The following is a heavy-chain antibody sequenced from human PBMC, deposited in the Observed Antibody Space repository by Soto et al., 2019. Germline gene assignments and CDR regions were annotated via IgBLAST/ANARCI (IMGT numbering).Heavy chain of an antibody. CDR1: GFTFSSYS. D-gene: IGHD3-10*01. CDR2: ISSSSSTI. V-gene: IGHV3-48*01. Sequence: EVQLVESGGGLVQPGGSLRLSCAASGFTFSSYSMNWVRQAPGKGLEWVSYISSSSSTIYYADSVKGRFTIARDNAKNSLYLQMNSLRAEDTAVYYCARDPSFYYGSGNGMDVWGQGTTVTVSS. J-gene: IGHJ6*02. CDR3: ARDPSFYYGSGNGMDV.